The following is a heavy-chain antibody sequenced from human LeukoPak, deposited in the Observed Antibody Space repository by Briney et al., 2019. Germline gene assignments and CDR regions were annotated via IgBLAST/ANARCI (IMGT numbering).Heavy chain of an antibody. CDR1: GFTFRSYW. CDR3: ARETPYGSLTFDY. Sequence: PGGSLRLSCAASGFTFRSYWMSWVRQAPGKGLEWVANMQPDGGEKYNVDSVKGRFTISRDNAKNSLYLQMNSLRAEDTAVYYCARETPYGSLTFDYWGQGTRVTVSS. V-gene: IGHV3-7*03. CDR2: MQPDGGEK. J-gene: IGHJ4*02. D-gene: IGHD3-10*01.